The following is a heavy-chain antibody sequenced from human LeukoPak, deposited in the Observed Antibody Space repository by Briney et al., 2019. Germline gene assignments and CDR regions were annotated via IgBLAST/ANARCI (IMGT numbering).Heavy chain of an antibody. V-gene: IGHV4-39*07. Sequence: SETLSLTCTVSGGSISSSSYYWGWLRQPPGKGLEWIGSIYYSGSTYYNPSLKSRVTISVDTSKNQFSLKLSSVTAADTAVYYCARLVRGVKYFDYWGQGTLVTVSS. D-gene: IGHD3-10*01. CDR3: ARLVRGVKYFDY. CDR2: IYYSGST. CDR1: GGSISSSSYY. J-gene: IGHJ4*02.